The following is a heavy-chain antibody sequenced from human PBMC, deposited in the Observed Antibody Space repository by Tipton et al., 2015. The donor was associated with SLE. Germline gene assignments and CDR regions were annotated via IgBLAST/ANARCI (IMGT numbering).Heavy chain of an antibody. V-gene: IGHV4-59*04. J-gene: IGHJ3*02. CDR1: AGSISYYC. Sequence: TLSLTCTVSAGSISYYCCSWIRQPPGKGLEWIGSMYNSGNTFYNPSLKSRVTISLDTSKNQFSLKMSSVTAADTAVYYCATSFIYSDWGAFHIWGQGTMVTVSS. CDR2: MYNSGNT. D-gene: IGHD4-11*01. CDR3: ATSFIYSDWGAFHI.